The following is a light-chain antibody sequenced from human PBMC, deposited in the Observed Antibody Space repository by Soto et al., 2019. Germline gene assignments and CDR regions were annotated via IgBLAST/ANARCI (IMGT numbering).Light chain of an antibody. J-gene: IGKJ1*01. Sequence: EIVLTQSPGSLSLSPGERATLSCRASQSVDSSFFAWYQQKPGQAPRLLIYGASNRATGIPDRFSGSGSGTDFTINISRLEPEDFAVYYCQQYVSSVTFGQGTKVEIK. CDR1: QSVDSSF. CDR2: GAS. V-gene: IGKV3-20*01. CDR3: QQYVSSVT.